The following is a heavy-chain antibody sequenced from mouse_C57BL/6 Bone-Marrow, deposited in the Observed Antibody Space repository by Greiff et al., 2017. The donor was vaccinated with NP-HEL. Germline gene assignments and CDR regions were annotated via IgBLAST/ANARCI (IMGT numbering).Heavy chain of an antibody. J-gene: IGHJ2*01. Sequence: VQLQQSGPELVKPGASVTISCKASGYSFTSYYIHWVKQRPGQGLEWIGWIYPGSGNTKYNEKFKGKATLTADTSSSTAYLQLSSLTSEDSAVYYCARYGYSNYYFDYWGQGTTLTVSS. V-gene: IGHV1-66*01. CDR1: GYSFTSYY. D-gene: IGHD2-5*01. CDR3: ARYGYSNYYFDY. CDR2: IYPGSGNT.